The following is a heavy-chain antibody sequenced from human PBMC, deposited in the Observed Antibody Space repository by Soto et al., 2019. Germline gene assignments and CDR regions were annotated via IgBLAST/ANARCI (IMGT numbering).Heavy chain of an antibody. D-gene: IGHD3-10*01. V-gene: IGHV4-59*01. CDR1: GTSIRGYY. Sequence: SDTLSLTFSVSGTSIRGYYWTWIRQPPGKGLEWIGYIYYTGTTKYNPSLKSLVTISVDTSKNQFSLRLNSVTAADTAVYYCAREVSSFGSNHFDXWGQGALVTVSX. CDR3: AREVSSFGSNHFDX. J-gene: IGHJ4*02. CDR2: IYYTGTT.